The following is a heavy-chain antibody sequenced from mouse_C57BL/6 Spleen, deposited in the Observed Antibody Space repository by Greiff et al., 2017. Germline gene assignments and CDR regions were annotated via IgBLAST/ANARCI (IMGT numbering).Heavy chain of an antibody. D-gene: IGHD2-1*01. J-gene: IGHJ3*01. CDR1: GYTFTSYW. CDR2: INPSSGYT. CDR3: SIWGPDYGNPFAY. V-gene: IGHV1-7*01. Sequence: QVQLKQSGAELAKPGASVKLSCKASGYTFTSYWMHWGKQRPGKGLEWIGYINPSSGYTKYNQKFKDKATLTADKSSSTAYLQLSSLTYEDSAVYYCSIWGPDYGNPFAYCGQVTLVPVSA.